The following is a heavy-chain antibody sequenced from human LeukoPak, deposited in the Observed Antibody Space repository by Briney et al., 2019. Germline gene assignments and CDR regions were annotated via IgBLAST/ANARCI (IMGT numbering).Heavy chain of an antibody. Sequence: PGGSLRLSCAASGFTFSHYAMNWVRQAPGKGLEWVSGISGSGGSTFYADSVKGRFTISRDNSKNTLYLQMNSLRAEDTAVYYCAKASILGTSFDYWGQGTLVTVSS. V-gene: IGHV3-23*01. CDR1: GFTFSHYA. D-gene: IGHD2-21*01. CDR2: ISGSGGST. CDR3: AKASILGTSFDY. J-gene: IGHJ4*02.